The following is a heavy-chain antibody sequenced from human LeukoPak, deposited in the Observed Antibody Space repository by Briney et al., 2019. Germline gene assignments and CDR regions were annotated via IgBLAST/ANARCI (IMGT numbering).Heavy chain of an antibody. CDR2: IYRGGSQ. V-gene: IGHV3-53*01. CDR1: GFTVSSNY. Sequence: GGSLRLSCAASGFTVSSNYMSWVRHAPGKGLEWVSDIYRGGSQYFADLVKGRFTISRDNSKNTLYLQMNSLRAEDMAEYYCARGSRPTFSSSWYFDYWGQGTLVTVSS. CDR3: ARGSRPTFSSSWYFDY. J-gene: IGHJ4*02. D-gene: IGHD6-13*01.